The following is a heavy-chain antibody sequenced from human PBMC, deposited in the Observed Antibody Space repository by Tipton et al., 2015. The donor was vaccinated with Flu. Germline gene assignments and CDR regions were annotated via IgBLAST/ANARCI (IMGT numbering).Heavy chain of an antibody. Sequence: TLSLTCTVSGGSIRSSSYYWGWIRQPPGKGPEWIGSMLYGGSTYYNPSLESRATISLDTSKNQFSLKLSSVTAADTAVYCCARDDSGFNDYCGPGTQVTVSS. CDR3: ARDDSGFNDY. D-gene: IGHD3-22*01. V-gene: IGHV4-39*07. J-gene: IGHJ4*02. CDR1: GGSIRSSSYY. CDR2: MLYGGST.